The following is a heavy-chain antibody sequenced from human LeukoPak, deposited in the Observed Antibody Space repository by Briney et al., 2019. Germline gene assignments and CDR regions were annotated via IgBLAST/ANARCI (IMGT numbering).Heavy chain of an antibody. Sequence: GGSLRLSCAASGFTFSSYSMNWVRQAPGKGLEWVSSISGSSSYIYYADSVKGRFTISRDNAKNSLYLQMNSLRAEDTAVYYCARDPTYYYGSGSYGWGQGTLVTVSS. D-gene: IGHD3-10*01. CDR2: ISGSSSYI. CDR1: GFTFSSYS. V-gene: IGHV3-21*01. J-gene: IGHJ4*02. CDR3: ARDPTYYYGSGSYG.